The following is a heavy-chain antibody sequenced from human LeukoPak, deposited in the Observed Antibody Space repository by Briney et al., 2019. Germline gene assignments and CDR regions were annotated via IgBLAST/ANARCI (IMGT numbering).Heavy chain of an antibody. J-gene: IGHJ4*02. CDR1: GFTFSSYS. D-gene: IGHD6-19*01. V-gene: IGHV3-48*04. Sequence: TGGSLRLSCAASGFTFSSYSMHWVRQAPGKGLEWVSYISSSSNTIYYRDSVKGRLLISRDNAKNSLYLKMNSLRAEDTAVYYCARDPEVHSSGWYVVDFWGQGTLVTVSS. CDR2: ISSSSNTI. CDR3: ARDPEVHSSGWYVVDF.